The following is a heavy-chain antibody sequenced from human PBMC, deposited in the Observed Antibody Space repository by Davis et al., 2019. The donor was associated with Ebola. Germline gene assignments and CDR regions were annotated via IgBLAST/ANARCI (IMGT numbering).Heavy chain of an antibody. CDR3: ARLLGGYYYDSSGYYYRAYYFDY. CDR2: IYYSGST. J-gene: IGHJ4*02. Sequence: SETLSLTCAVSGAFVSSGGYSWIWIRQPPGKGLEWIGYIYYSGSTNYNPSLKSRVTISVDTSKNQFSLKLSSVTAADTAVYYCARLLGGYYYDSSGYYYRAYYFDYWGQGTLVTVSS. CDR1: GAFVSSGGYS. D-gene: IGHD3-22*01. V-gene: IGHV4-61*08.